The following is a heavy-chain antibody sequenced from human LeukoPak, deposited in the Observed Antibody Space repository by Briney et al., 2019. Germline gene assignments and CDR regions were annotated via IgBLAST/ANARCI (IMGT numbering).Heavy chain of an antibody. CDR3: ARAYYDFWSGYKNWFDP. CDR1: GGSISSYY. Sequence: SETLSLTCTVSGGSISSYYWSWIRQPPGKGLEWIGYIYYSGSTNYNPSLKSRVTISVDTFKNQFSLKLSSVTAADTAVYYCARAYYDFWSGYKNWFDPWGQGTLVTVSS. D-gene: IGHD3-3*01. V-gene: IGHV4-59*01. J-gene: IGHJ5*02. CDR2: IYYSGST.